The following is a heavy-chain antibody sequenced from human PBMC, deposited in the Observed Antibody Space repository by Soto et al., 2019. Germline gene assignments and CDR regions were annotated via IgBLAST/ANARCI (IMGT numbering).Heavy chain of an antibody. D-gene: IGHD2-21*01. CDR1: GGSISNYY. CDR3: ARQGVALELDF. Sequence: SETLSLTCTVSGGSISNYYWNWIRQSPGKGLEWIGYIYSSGSTHYNPSLQNRVTISIDTSKNQVSLKVNSLKTEDTAVYYCARQGVALELDFWGQGTLVTVSS. CDR2: IYSSGST. V-gene: IGHV4-59*08. J-gene: IGHJ4*02.